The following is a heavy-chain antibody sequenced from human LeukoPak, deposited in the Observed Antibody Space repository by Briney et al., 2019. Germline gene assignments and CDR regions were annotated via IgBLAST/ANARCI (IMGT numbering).Heavy chain of an antibody. Sequence: GGSLRLSCAASGFTFSSYAMSWVRQAPGKGLEWVSAISGSGGSTYYADSVKGRFTISRDNSKNTLYLQMNSLRAEDTAVYYCAKDPGITMVRGVSPNTNISWGQGTLVTVSS. D-gene: IGHD3-10*01. CDR2: ISGSGGST. V-gene: IGHV3-23*01. CDR3: AKDPGITMVRGVSPNTNIS. J-gene: IGHJ5*02. CDR1: GFTFSSYA.